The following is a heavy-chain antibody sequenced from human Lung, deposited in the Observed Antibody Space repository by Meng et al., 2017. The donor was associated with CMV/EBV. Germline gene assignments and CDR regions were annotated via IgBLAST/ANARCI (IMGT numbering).Heavy chain of an antibody. J-gene: IGHJ4*02. V-gene: IGHV3-30*03. CDR1: GLTFSSYG. CDR3: ARDRSYDSSGYLDY. D-gene: IGHD3-22*01. CDR2: MSYDGSNK. Sequence: GESLKISCAASGLTFSSYGMSWVRQAPGKGLEWVAVMSYDGSNKYYADSVKGRFTISRDNSKNTLYLQMNSLRAEDTAMYYCARDRSYDSSGYLDYWGQGTLVTGSS.